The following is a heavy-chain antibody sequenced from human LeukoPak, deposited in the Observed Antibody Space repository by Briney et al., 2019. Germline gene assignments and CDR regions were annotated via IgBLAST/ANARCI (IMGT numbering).Heavy chain of an antibody. CDR2: IYPDDSDT. V-gene: IGHV5-51*01. J-gene: IGHJ4*02. Sequence: GESLKISCKASGYIFPNYRIGWVRQMPGKGLEWMGIIYPDDSDTRYNPSFQGQATISVDKSINTAYLQLSSLKASDTAIYYCARLERGTYPDHWGQGTLVTVSS. D-gene: IGHD1-1*01. CDR1: GYIFPNYR. CDR3: ARLERGTYPDH.